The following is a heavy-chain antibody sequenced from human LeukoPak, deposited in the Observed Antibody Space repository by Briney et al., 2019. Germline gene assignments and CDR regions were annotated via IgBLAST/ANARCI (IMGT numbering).Heavy chain of an antibody. Sequence: GGSLRLSCAASGFTFSSYAMNWVRQAPGKGLEWVSAISGSGGSTYYADSVKGRFTISRDNSKNTLYLQMNSLRAEDTAVYYCAKDHSYYYGSGSPNWFDPWGQGTLVTVSS. CDR3: AKDHSYYYGSGSPNWFDP. D-gene: IGHD3-10*01. CDR1: GFTFSSYA. V-gene: IGHV3-23*01. CDR2: ISGSGGST. J-gene: IGHJ5*02.